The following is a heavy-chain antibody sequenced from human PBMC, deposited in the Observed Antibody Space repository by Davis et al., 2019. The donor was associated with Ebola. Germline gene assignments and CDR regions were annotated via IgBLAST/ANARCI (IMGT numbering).Heavy chain of an antibody. CDR2: ISYDGSNK. Sequence: GESLKISCAASGFTFSSYGMHWVRQAPGKGLEWVAVISYDGSNKYYADSVKGRFTISRDNSKNTLYLQMNSLRAEDTAVYYCAKDLAGHYYDSSGYYKGGFDYWGQGTLVTVSS. J-gene: IGHJ4*02. D-gene: IGHD3-22*01. CDR1: GFTFSSYG. CDR3: AKDLAGHYYDSSGYYKGGFDY. V-gene: IGHV3-30*18.